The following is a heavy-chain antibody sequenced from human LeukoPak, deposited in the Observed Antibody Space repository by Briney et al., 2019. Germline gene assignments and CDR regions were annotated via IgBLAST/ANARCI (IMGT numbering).Heavy chain of an antibody. CDR3: ARVMVRGVITQFDY. D-gene: IGHD3-10*01. CDR1: GYTFTDHY. J-gene: IGHJ4*02. CDR2: MNPNSGNT. V-gene: IGHV1-8*03. Sequence: GASVKVSCKASGYTFTDHYIHWVRQAPGQGLEWMGWMNPNSGNTGYAQKFQGRVTITRNTSISTAYMELSSLRSENTAVYYCARVMVRGVITQFDYWGQGTLVTVSS.